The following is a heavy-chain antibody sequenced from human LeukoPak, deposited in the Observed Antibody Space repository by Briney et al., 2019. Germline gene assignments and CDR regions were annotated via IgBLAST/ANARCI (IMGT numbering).Heavy chain of an antibody. CDR2: ISGSSGNT. V-gene: IGHV3-23*01. Sequence: GGSLRLSCAASGFTFNTYAMSWVRQAPGKGLEWVSAISGSSGNTYYADSVKGRFTFSRDNSKNTLYLQMNSLRAEDTAIYYCAKGLHSSSWNDALDIWGQGTLVTVSS. CDR3: AKGLHSSSWNDALDI. D-gene: IGHD6-13*01. J-gene: IGHJ3*02. CDR1: GFTFNTYA.